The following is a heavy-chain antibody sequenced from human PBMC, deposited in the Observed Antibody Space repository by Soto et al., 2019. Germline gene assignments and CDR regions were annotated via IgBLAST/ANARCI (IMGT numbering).Heavy chain of an antibody. Sequence: GGSLRLSCAASGFTFSSYGMHWVRQAPGKGLEWVAVIWYDGSNKYYADSVKGRFTISRDNSKNTLYLQMNSLRAEDTAVYYCARAPYYDFWSGFFPPDYWGQGTLVTVSS. V-gene: IGHV3-33*01. CDR2: IWYDGSNK. D-gene: IGHD3-3*01. CDR3: ARAPYYDFWSGFFPPDY. J-gene: IGHJ4*02. CDR1: GFTFSSYG.